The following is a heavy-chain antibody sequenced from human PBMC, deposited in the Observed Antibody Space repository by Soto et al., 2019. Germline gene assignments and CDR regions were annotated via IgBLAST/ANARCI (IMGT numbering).Heavy chain of an antibody. V-gene: IGHV4-39*01. Sequence: KASETSSLTCSVSGDAFSSRPYYLACIREAPWKGLELIGSVYYSGSTYYNPSLRSRVTISVDTSKNQFSLKLTSVTAADTAVYYCARQLRSVTIFGVVIHGMDVWGQGTTVTVSS. CDR3: ARQLRSVTIFGVVIHGMDV. CDR1: GDAFSSRPYY. D-gene: IGHD3-3*01. J-gene: IGHJ6*02. CDR2: VYYSGST.